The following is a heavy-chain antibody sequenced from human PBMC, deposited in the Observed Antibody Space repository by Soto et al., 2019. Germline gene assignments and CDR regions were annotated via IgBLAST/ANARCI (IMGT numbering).Heavy chain of an antibody. Sequence: GGSLRLSCAASGFTFDDYAMHWVRQAPGKGLEWVSGISWNSGSIGYADSVKGRFTISRDNAKNSLYLQMNSLRAEDTALYYCAKDAGGYCSSTSCYGPFDIWGQGTMVTVSS. CDR1: GFTFDDYA. CDR3: AKDAGGYCSSTSCYGPFDI. J-gene: IGHJ3*02. CDR2: ISWNSGSI. V-gene: IGHV3-9*01. D-gene: IGHD2-2*01.